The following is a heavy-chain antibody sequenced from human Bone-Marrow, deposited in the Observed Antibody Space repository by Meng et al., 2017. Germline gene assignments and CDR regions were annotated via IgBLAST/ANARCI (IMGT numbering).Heavy chain of an antibody. Sequence: GESLKISCAASGFTFSSYAMHWVRQAPGKGLEYVSAISSNGGSTYYANSVKGRFTISRDNSKNTLYLQMGSLRAEDMAVYYCARGYCSSTSCYEIFDYWGQGTLVTGS. V-gene: IGHV3-64*01. CDR2: ISSNGGST. CDR3: ARGYCSSTSCYEIFDY. CDR1: GFTFSSYA. D-gene: IGHD2-2*01. J-gene: IGHJ4*02.